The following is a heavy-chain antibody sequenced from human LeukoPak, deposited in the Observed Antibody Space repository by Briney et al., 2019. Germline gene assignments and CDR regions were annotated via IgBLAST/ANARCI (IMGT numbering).Heavy chain of an antibody. Sequence: ASVKVSCKASGYTFTSYAMHWVRQAPGQGLEWMGWINAGNGNTKYSQKFQGRVTITRDTSASTAYMELSSLRSEDTAVYYCARDGQDYYDSSGYLDYWGQGTLVTVSS. V-gene: IGHV1-3*01. CDR1: GYTFTSYA. CDR2: INAGNGNT. D-gene: IGHD3-22*01. CDR3: ARDGQDYYDSSGYLDY. J-gene: IGHJ4*02.